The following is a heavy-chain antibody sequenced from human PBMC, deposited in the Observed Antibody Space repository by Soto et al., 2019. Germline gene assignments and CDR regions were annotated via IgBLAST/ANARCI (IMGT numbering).Heavy chain of an antibody. D-gene: IGHD4-17*01. V-gene: IGHV4-61*01. Sequence: SETLSLTCSVSGGSVSNKTYYWSWIRQPPGKRLEWIGYAYYSGTTNYNPSLKSRVTISVDLSMNQFSLRLSSVTTADTALYYCARTTAVPNTLRSRYFFDYWGQGTLVTVSS. CDR3: ARTTAVPNTLRSRYFFDY. CDR1: GGSVSNKTYY. CDR2: AYYSGTT. J-gene: IGHJ4*02.